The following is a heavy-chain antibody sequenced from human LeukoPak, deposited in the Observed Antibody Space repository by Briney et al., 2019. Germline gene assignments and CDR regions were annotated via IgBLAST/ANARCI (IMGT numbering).Heavy chain of an antibody. CDR3: GREQRGTLTGYYVDY. Sequence: PGGSLRLSCAASGLIFRSYWMSWVRQAPGKGLEWVANIKQDGSEKYYVDSVKGRFTISRDNSNNALYLQMNSLRAEDTAVYYCGREQRGTLTGYYVDYWGQGALVTVSS. V-gene: IGHV3-7*01. D-gene: IGHD3-9*01. CDR2: IKQDGSEK. J-gene: IGHJ4*02. CDR1: GLIFRSYW.